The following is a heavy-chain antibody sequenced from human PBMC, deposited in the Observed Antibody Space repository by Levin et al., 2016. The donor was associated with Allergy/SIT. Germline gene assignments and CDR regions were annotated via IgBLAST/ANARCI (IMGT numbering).Heavy chain of an antibody. J-gene: IGHJ6*02. CDR2: INHSGST. V-gene: IGHV4-34*01. Sequence: WIRQPPGKGLEWIGEINHSGSTNYNPSLKSRVTISVDTSKNQFSLKLSSVTAADTAVYYCATYYYGMDVWGQGTTVTVSS. CDR3: ATYYYGMDV.